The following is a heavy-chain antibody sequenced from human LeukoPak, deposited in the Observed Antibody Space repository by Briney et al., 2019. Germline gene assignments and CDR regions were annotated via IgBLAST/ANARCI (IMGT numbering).Heavy chain of an antibody. J-gene: IGHJ6*02. CDR3: ASTFGELYYGMDV. CDR2: IYYSGST. D-gene: IGHD3-10*01. CDR1: GGSFSGYY. V-gene: IGHV4-59*08. Sequence: KPSETLSLTCAVYGGSFSGYYWSWIRQPPGKGLERIGYIYYSGSTNYNPSLKSRVTISVDTSKNQFSLKLSSVTAADTAVYYCASTFGELYYGMDVWGQGTTVTVSS.